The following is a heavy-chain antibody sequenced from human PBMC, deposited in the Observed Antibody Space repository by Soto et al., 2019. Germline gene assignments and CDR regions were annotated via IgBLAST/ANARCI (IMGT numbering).Heavy chain of an antibody. D-gene: IGHD3-10*01. CDR2: INQDGSEK. J-gene: IGHJ4*02. Sequence: GGSLRLSCAASGFTFSSNWMSWARQAPGKGLEWVANINQDGSEKYYVDSVKGRFTISRDNAKNSLYLQMNSLGAEDTAVYYCARDVPSGSVTIDYWGQGTLVTVSS. CDR1: GFTFSSNW. CDR3: ARDVPSGSVTIDY. V-gene: IGHV3-7*01.